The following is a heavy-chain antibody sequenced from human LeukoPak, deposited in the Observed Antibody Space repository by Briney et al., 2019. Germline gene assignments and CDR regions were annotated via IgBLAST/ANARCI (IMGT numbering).Heavy chain of an antibody. CDR1: GFTFQDYS. V-gene: IGHV3-30*01. CDR2: LSFDGKGK. J-gene: IGHJ4*02. D-gene: IGHD1-14*01. Sequence: SGRSLRLSCAASGFTFQDYSMHWIRQAPGKGLEWMTVLSFDGKGKFYADSVKGRFTVSRDTSKNTLFLDMNNVTVEDTAVYYCGAGNPDYWGRGTLVTVSS. CDR3: GAGNPDY.